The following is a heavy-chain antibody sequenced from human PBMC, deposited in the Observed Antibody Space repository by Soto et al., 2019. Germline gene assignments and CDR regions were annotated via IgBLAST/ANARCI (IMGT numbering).Heavy chain of an antibody. V-gene: IGHV4-59*01. CDR3: ATSPNAYNLGLDY. CDR1: GGSISDYY. D-gene: IGHD7-27*01. CDR2: MYFSRTP. Sequence: QVQLQESGPGLVKPSETLSLTCTVSGGSISDYYWNWIRQPPGKGLEWSGYMYFSRTPNYNPSLQSRVTMSVDTSKNQFSLKLRSVTAADTAIYYCATSPNAYNLGLDYWGQGTLVTVSS. J-gene: IGHJ4*02.